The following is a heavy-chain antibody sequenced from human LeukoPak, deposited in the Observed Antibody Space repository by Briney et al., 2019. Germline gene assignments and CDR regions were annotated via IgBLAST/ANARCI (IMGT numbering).Heavy chain of an antibody. CDR2: IRYDGSNK. J-gene: IGHJ4*02. D-gene: IGHD6-19*01. V-gene: IGHV3-30*02. Sequence: PGGSLRLSCAASGFTFSSYGMHWVRRAPGKGLEWVAFIRYDGSNKYYADSVKGRFTISRDNSKNTLYLQMNSLRAEDTAVYYCAKGMQWLVSNYFDYWGQGTLVTVSS. CDR1: GFTFSSYG. CDR3: AKGMQWLVSNYFDY.